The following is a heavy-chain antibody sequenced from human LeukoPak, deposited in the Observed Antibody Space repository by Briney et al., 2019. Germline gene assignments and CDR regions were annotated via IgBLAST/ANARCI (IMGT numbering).Heavy chain of an antibody. J-gene: IGHJ4*02. CDR2: ISGSGGST. D-gene: IGHD6-19*01. Sequence: GGSLRLSCAASGFTFSSYAMSWVRQAPGKGLEWVSAISGSGGSTYYADSVKGRFTISRDNSKNTLYLQMNSLRAEDTAVYYCARAPYSRSSGWYGFDYWGQGTLVTVSS. CDR1: GFTFSSYA. V-gene: IGHV3-23*01. CDR3: ARAPYSRSSGWYGFDY.